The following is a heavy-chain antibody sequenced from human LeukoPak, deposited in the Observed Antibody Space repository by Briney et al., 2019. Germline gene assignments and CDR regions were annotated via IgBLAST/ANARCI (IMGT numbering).Heavy chain of an antibody. CDR3: ARADTAMVPFDY. CDR1: GYTFTSYG. CDR2: ISAYNGNT. Sequence: ASVEVSCKASGYTFTSYGISWVRQAPGQGLEWMGWISAYNGNTNYAQKLQGRVTMTTDTSTSTAYMELRSLRSDDTAVYYCARADTAMVPFDYWGQGTLVTVSS. V-gene: IGHV1-18*01. J-gene: IGHJ4*02. D-gene: IGHD5-18*01.